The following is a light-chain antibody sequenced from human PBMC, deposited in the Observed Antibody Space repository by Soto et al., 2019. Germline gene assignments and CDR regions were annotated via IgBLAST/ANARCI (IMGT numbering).Light chain of an antibody. CDR3: QTWGTGIRV. CDR1: SGHSNYA. V-gene: IGLV4-69*01. J-gene: IGLJ1*01. CDR2: LNSDGSH. Sequence: QCVLTQSPSASASLGASVKLTCTLSSGHSNYAIAWHQQQPEKGPRYLMKLNSDGSHRKGDGIPDRFSGSSSGAERYLTISSLQSEDEADYYCQTWGTGIRVFGTGTKLTVL.